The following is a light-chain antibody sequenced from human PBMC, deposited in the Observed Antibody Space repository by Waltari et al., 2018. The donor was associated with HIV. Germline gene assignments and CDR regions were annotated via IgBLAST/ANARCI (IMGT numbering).Light chain of an antibody. V-gene: IGKV3-20*01. CDR3: QQFETSHWT. CDR1: PGVCITF. J-gene: IGKJ1*01. CDR2: GAF. Sequence: VLPQSPVTLFLSPGERAPLPCRANPGVCITFLAWYQQRPGQPPRLLIYGAFNMASGVPDRFSGSGSGTDFTLTIDRVEPEDVAVYYCQQFETSHWTFGQGTKVE.